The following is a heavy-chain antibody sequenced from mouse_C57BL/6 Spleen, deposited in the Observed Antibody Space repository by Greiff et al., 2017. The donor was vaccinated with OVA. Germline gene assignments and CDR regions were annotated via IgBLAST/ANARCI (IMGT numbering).Heavy chain of an antibody. CDR2: IDPEDGDT. CDR3: TTDGYYYFDD. D-gene: IGHD2-3*01. J-gene: IGHJ2*01. V-gene: IGHV14-1*01. Sequence: EVQLQQSGAELVRPGASVKLSCTASGFNIKDYYLHWVKQRPEQGLEWIGRIDPEDGDTEYAPKFQGKATMTADPSSNTAYLQLSSLTSEDTAVYYCTTDGYYYFDDWGQGTTLTVSS. CDR1: GFNIKDYY.